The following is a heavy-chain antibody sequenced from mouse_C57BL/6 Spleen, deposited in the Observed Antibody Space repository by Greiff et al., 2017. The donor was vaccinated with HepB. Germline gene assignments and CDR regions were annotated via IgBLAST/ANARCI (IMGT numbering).Heavy chain of an antibody. Sequence: EVQLQQSGPELVKPGASVKMSCKASGYTFTDYNMHWVKQSHGKSLEWIGYINPNNGGTSYNQKFKGKATLTVNKSSSTAYMELRSLTSEDSAVYYCARTYYSNYDYARDYWGQGTSVTVSS. CDR3: ARTYYSNYDYARDY. CDR1: GYTFTDYN. D-gene: IGHD2-5*01. J-gene: IGHJ4*01. CDR2: INPNNGGT. V-gene: IGHV1-22*01.